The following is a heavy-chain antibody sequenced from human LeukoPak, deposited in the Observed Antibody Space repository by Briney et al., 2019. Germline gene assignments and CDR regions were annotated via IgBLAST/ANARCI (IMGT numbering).Heavy chain of an antibody. V-gene: IGHV3-21*01. CDR1: GFTFSSYS. CDR2: ISSSSSYI. Sequence: PGGSLRLSCAASGFTFSSYSMNWVRQAPGKGLEWVSSISSSSSYIYYADSVKGRFTISRDNAKNSLYLQMNSLRAEDTAVYYCARITNWGKSLNFDYWGQGTLVTVSS. CDR3: ARITNWGKSLNFDY. D-gene: IGHD7-27*01. J-gene: IGHJ4*02.